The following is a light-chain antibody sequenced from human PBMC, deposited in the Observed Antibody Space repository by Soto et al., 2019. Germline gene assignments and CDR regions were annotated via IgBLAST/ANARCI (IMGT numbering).Light chain of an antibody. J-gene: IGLJ3*02. CDR2: STN. CDR3: VLYMGSGIGV. Sequence: QTVVTQEPSFSVSPGGTVTLTCGLSSGSVSTSYYPSCYQQTPGQAPRTLIYSTNTRSSGVPDRFSGSILGNKAALTITGAQADDESDYYCVLYMGSGIGVFGGGTKLTVL. V-gene: IGLV8-61*01. CDR1: SGSVSTSYY.